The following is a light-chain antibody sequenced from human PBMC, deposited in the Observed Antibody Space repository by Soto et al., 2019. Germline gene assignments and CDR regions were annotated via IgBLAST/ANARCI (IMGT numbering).Light chain of an antibody. CDR2: LNSDGSH. J-gene: IGLJ2*01. CDR3: QTWGTGIVV. V-gene: IGLV4-69*01. Sequence: QPVLTQSPSASASLGASVKLTCTLSSGHSSYAIAWHQQQPEKGPRYLMKLNSDGSHSEGDGIPDRFSGSSSGAERYLTISSLQSEDEADYYCQTWGTGIVVFGGGTKVTVL. CDR1: SGHSSYA.